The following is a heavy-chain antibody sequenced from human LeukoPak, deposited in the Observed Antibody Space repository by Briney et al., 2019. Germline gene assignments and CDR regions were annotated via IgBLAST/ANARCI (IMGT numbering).Heavy chain of an antibody. CDR1: GGSISSYY. D-gene: IGHD6-19*01. J-gene: IGHJ5*02. Sequence: ETSETLSLTCTVSGGSISSYYWSWIRQPPGKGLEWIGYIYYSGSTNYNPSLKSRVTISVDTSKNQFSLKLSSVTAADTAVHYCARVRDIAVAGSWFDPWGQGTLVTVSS. CDR2: IYYSGST. V-gene: IGHV4-59*01. CDR3: ARVRDIAVAGSWFDP.